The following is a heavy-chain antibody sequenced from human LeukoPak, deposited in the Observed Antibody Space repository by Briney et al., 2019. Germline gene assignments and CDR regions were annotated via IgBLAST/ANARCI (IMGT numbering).Heavy chain of an antibody. V-gene: IGHV4-39*01. Sequence: SETLSLTCSVSGASIRSGDHHWSWIRQPPGKGLEWIGEINHSGSTNYNPSLKSRVTISVDTSKNQFSLKLSSVTAADTAVYYCARQNGRGSYYYYYMDVWGKGTTVTVSS. J-gene: IGHJ6*03. CDR1: GASIRSGDHH. CDR3: ARQNGRGSYYYYYMDV. D-gene: IGHD3-16*01. CDR2: INHSGST.